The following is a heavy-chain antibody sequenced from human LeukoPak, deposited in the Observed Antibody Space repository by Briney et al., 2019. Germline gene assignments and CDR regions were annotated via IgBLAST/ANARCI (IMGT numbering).Heavy chain of an antibody. CDR3: ARDLSVLRYFDWLLGDAFDI. CDR1: GHTFTSYG. J-gene: IGHJ3*02. D-gene: IGHD3-9*01. CDR2: ISAYNGNT. V-gene: IGHV1-18*01. Sequence: ASVKVSCKASGHTFTSYGISWVRQAPGQGLEWMGWISAYNGNTNYAQKLQGRVTMTTDTSTSTAYMELRSLRSDDTAVYYCARDLSVLRYFDWLLGDAFDIWGQGTMVTVSS.